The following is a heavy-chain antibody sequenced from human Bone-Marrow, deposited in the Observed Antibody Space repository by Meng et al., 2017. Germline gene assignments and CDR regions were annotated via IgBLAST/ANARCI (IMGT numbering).Heavy chain of an antibody. Sequence: GQLVRYGAGVKKPGSSVKVSCKASGGTFSSYAISWVRQAPGQGLEWMGRINPNSGGTNYAQKFQGRVTMTRDTSISTAYMELSRLRSDDTAVYYCARAVLTKLNFDYWGQGTLVTVSS. V-gene: IGHV1-2*06. J-gene: IGHJ4*02. CDR2: INPNSGGT. CDR1: GGTFSSYA. CDR3: ARAVLTKLNFDY. D-gene: IGHD3-9*01.